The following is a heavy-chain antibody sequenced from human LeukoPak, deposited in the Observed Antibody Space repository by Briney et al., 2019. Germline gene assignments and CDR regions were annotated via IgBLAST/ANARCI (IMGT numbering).Heavy chain of an antibody. J-gene: IGHJ4*02. CDR1: GYSFTSYW. D-gene: IGHD2-21*02. V-gene: IGHV5-51*01. Sequence: GESLKISCKGSGYSFTSYWIGWVRQMPGKGLEWMGIIYPGDSDTRYSPSFQGQVTISADKSISTAYLQWSSLKASDTAMYYCARLDCGGDCDRYCFDYWGQGTLVTVSS. CDR2: IYPGDSDT. CDR3: ARLDCGGDCDRYCFDY.